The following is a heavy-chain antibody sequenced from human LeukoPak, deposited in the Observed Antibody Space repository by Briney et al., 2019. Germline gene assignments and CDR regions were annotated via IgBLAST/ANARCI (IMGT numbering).Heavy chain of an antibody. CDR2: ITGSGGKT. CDR1: GLIFSTYE. J-gene: IGHJ3*02. CDR3: ARDLGDYVGYDAFDI. D-gene: IGHD4-17*01. V-gene: IGHV3-48*03. Sequence: QPGGSLRLSCAASGLIFSTYEMNWVRQAPGRGLEWLSYITGSGGKTYYADSVKGRFTISRDNANKLLFLHMNSLRAEDTAVYYCARDLGDYVGYDAFDIWGQGTMVTVSS.